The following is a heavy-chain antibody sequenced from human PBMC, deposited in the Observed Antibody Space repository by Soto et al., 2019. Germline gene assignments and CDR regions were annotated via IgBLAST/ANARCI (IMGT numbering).Heavy chain of an antibody. CDR3: ARQVTNTWQYDP. Sequence: VQLQESGPGLVKPSETLSLTCTVSGASISNDYWTWIRQPPGKGLEWVGFIYHSGSTNYNPSLTSRVTMSVDTSKNQFSLRLTSVTAADTAVYYCARQVTNTWQYDPWGQGTLVTVSS. CDR1: GASISNDY. J-gene: IGHJ5*02. V-gene: IGHV4-59*01. CDR2: IYHSGST. D-gene: IGHD4-4*01.